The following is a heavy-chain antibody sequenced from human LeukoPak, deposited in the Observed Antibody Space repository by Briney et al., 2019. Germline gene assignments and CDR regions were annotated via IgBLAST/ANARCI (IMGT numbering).Heavy chain of an antibody. CDR3: ARDRAAAGRRQPRNNWIDP. D-gene: IGHD6-13*01. V-gene: IGHV7-4-1*02. CDR2: INTNAGNP. J-gene: IGHJ5*02. Sequence: ASVKVSCKASGYTFTSYAMNWVRQAPGQGLEWMGWINTNAGNPTYAQGFTGRFVFSLDTSVSTAYLQISSLKAEDTAVYYCARDRAAAGRRQPRNNWIDPWGQGTLVTVSS. CDR1: GYTFTSYA.